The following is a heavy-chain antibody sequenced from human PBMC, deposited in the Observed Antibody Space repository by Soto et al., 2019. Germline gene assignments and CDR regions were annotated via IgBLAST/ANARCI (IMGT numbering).Heavy chain of an antibody. CDR3: ARVVDTAMVRVYYYYGMDV. Sequence: QVQLVQSGAEVKKPGSSVKVSCKASGGTFSSYAISWVRQAPGQGLEWMGGIIPIFGTANYAQKFQGRVTITADESTRTAYMELSSLRSEDTAVYYCARVVDTAMVRVYYYYGMDVWGQGTTVTVSS. CDR1: GGTFSSYA. V-gene: IGHV1-69*12. CDR2: IIPIFGTA. D-gene: IGHD5-18*01. J-gene: IGHJ6*02.